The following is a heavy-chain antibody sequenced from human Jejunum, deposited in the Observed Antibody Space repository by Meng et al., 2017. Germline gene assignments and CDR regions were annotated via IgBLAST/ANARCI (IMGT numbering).Heavy chain of an antibody. Sequence: QRQLQASGPGLVKPSGTLSLTCAVSGGSITSTKWWSWVRQTPGKGLEWIGEVFHSGTPNYNPSLMSRLTMPVDKSKNQFSLNLTSVTAADTAVYYCASRPVGIRTYYFDCWGQGTLVTVSS. V-gene: IGHV4-4*02. CDR3: ASRPVGIRTYYFDC. CDR2: VFHSGTP. CDR1: GGSITSTKW. D-gene: IGHD2-21*01. J-gene: IGHJ4*02.